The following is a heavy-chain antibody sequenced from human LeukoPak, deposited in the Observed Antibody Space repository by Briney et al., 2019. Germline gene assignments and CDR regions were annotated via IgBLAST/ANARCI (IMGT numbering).Heavy chain of an antibody. CDR2: IHYSGTT. CDR1: GGSISGYY. J-gene: IGHJ6*02. V-gene: IGHV4-59*08. D-gene: IGHD3-10*01. Sequence: SETLSLTCTVSGGSISGYYWSWIRLPPGKGLEWIAYIHYSGTTNYNPSLRSRVTISVDTSKNQFSLKVNSVTATDTAVYFCARHDSYALGSHPLDVWGQGTTVIVFS. CDR3: ARHDSYALGSHPLDV.